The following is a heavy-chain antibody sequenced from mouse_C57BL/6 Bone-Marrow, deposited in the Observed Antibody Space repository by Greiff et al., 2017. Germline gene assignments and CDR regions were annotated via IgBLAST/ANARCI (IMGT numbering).Heavy chain of an antibody. CDR2: IYPSDSET. V-gene: IGHV1-61*01. Sequence: QVQLKQPGAELVRPGSSVKLSCKASGYTFTSYWMDWVKQRPGQGLEWIGNIYPSDSETHYNQKFKDKATLTVDKSSSTAYMQLSSLTSEDSAVYYCARFYDGYYDYFDYWGQGTTLTVSS. D-gene: IGHD2-3*01. J-gene: IGHJ2*01. CDR3: ARFYDGYYDYFDY. CDR1: GYTFTSYW.